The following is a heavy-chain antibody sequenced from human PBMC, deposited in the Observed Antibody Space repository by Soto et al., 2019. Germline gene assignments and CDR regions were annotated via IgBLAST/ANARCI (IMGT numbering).Heavy chain of an antibody. CDR1: GFTFSSYW. J-gene: IGHJ4*02. Sequence: QPGGSLRLSCAASGFTFSSYWMHWVRQAPGKGLVWVSRINSDGSSTNYADSVKGRFTISRDNAKNTLYLQMNSLRADDTAVYYCARDSSPYYDFWSGFYTYFDYWGQGALVTVSS. CDR3: ARDSSPYYDFWSGFYTYFDY. CDR2: INSDGSST. V-gene: IGHV3-74*01. D-gene: IGHD3-3*01.